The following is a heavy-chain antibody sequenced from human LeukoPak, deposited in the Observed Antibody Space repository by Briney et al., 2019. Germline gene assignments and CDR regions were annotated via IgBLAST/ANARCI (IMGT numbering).Heavy chain of an antibody. CDR1: GFTFSNYG. V-gene: IGHV3-9*01. D-gene: IGHD6-13*01. CDR2: ISWNSGSI. CDR3: AKSGSSWYGWFDP. J-gene: IGHJ5*02. Sequence: GTSLRLSCAASGFTFSNYGMHWVRQAPGKGLEWVSGISWNSGSIGYADSVKGRFTISRDNAKNSLYLQMNSLRAEDTALYYCAKSGSSWYGWFDPWGQGTLVTVSS.